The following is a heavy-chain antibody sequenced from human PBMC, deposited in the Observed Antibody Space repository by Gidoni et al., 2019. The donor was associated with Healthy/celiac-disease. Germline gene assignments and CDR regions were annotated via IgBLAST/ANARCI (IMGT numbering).Heavy chain of an antibody. V-gene: IGHV2-26*01. J-gene: IGHJ4*02. D-gene: IGHD3-10*01. Sequence: FSLSNARMGVSWIRQPPGKALEWLAHIFSNDEKSYSTSLKSSLTISKDTSKSQVVLTMTNMDPVDKATYYCARNPRRRLWFGELSEVFDYWGQGTLVTVSS. CDR1: FSLSNARMG. CDR3: ARNPRRRLWFGELSEVFDY. CDR2: IFSNDEK.